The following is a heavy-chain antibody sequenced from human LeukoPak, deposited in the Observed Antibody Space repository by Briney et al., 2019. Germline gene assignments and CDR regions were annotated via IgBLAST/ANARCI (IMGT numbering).Heavy chain of an antibody. CDR3: AKSSVTSNSFDI. CDR2: ITTSSSTI. D-gene: IGHD4-17*01. V-gene: IGHV3-48*02. Sequence: GGSLSLSCVASGFTLNHFEIHWVRQAPGKGLEWVSYITTSSSTIYYADSVKGRFTISRDNAKNSLFLQMNSLRDEDTAVYYCAKSSVTSNSFDIWGKGQWSPSL. CDR1: GFTLNHFE. J-gene: IGHJ3*02.